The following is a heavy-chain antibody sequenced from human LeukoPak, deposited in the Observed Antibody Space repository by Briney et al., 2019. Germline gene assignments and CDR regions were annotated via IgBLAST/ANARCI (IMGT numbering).Heavy chain of an antibody. J-gene: IGHJ4*02. Sequence: GASVKVPCKASGGTFSSYAISWVRQAPGQGLEWMGGIIPIFGTANYAQKFQGRVTITTDESTSTAYMELSSLRSEDTAVYYCARTGRAVAGKKDYWGQGTLVTVSS. D-gene: IGHD6-19*01. CDR1: GGTFSSYA. CDR3: ARTGRAVAGKKDY. CDR2: IIPIFGTA. V-gene: IGHV1-69*05.